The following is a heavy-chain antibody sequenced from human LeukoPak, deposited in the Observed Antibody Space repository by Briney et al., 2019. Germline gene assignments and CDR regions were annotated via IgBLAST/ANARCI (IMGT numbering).Heavy chain of an antibody. CDR2: ISYDGSNK. J-gene: IGHJ4*02. D-gene: IGHD3-9*01. CDR1: GFTFSSYA. Sequence: GRSLRLSCAASGFTFSSYAMHWVRQAPGKGLEWVAVISYDGSNKYYADSVKGRFTISRDNSKNTLYLQMNSLRAEDTAVYYCARGLGDILTGYSRLTCYFDYWGQGTLVTVSS. CDR3: ARGLGDILTGYSRLTCYFDY. V-gene: IGHV3-30*04.